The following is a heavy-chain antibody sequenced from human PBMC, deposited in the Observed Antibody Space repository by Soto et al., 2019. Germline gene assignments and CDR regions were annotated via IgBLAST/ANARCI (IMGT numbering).Heavy chain of an antibody. CDR2: ISVYNGHT. Sequence: QVQVVQSGTEVKKPGASVVVSCQASGYTFNSWDFTWVRQAPGEGLEWMGWISVYNGHTFYAQNLQGRVTLTTDTATNTASMELRSLTSDDTAVYYCARSGDSGWNYLDYWGQGTLVIVSS. CDR3: ARSGDSGWNYLDY. V-gene: IGHV1-18*01. CDR1: GYTFNSWD. J-gene: IGHJ4*02. D-gene: IGHD6-19*01.